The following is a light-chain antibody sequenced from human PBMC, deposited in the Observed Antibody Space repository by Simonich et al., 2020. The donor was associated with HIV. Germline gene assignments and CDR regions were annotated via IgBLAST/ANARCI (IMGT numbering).Light chain of an antibody. CDR1: QDISNY. Sequence: DIQMTQSPSSLSASVGDRVTITCQASQDISNYLNWYQQKPGKAPKLLIYDASNLETGVPSRFSGSGSGTDFTFTISSLQPDDFATYYCQHYNNYLYTFGQGTKLEI. J-gene: IGKJ2*01. V-gene: IGKV1-33*01. CDR2: DAS. CDR3: QHYNNYLYT.